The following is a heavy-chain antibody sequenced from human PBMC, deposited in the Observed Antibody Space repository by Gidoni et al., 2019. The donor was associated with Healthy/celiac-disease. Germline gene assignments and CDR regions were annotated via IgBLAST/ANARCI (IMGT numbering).Heavy chain of an antibody. CDR1: GYTFTGYY. J-gene: IGHJ5*02. Sequence: QVQLVQSGAEVKKPGASVKGSCKASGYTFTGYYMLWVRQAPGQGLECMGRINPDSGGTNYAKKFQGRVTMTRDTSISTAYMELSRLGSDDTAVYYCARVRRYSYGGWFDPWGQGTLVTVSS. V-gene: IGHV1-2*06. CDR3: ARVRRYSYGGWFDP. CDR2: INPDSGGT. D-gene: IGHD5-18*01.